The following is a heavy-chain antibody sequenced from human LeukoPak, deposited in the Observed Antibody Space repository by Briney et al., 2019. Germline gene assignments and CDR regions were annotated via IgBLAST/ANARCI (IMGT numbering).Heavy chain of an antibody. D-gene: IGHD3-22*01. CDR3: ARHGSDSSGYVRAFDI. V-gene: IGHV5-51*01. J-gene: IGHJ3*02. CDR1: VNSFTSRW. CDR2: IYPGDSDT. Sequence: GESLKISCQGSVNSFTSRWIGWVRQMPGKGLEWMGIIYPGDSDTRYSPSFQGQVTISADKSISTAYLQWSSLKASDTAMYYCARHGSDSSGYVRAFDIWGQGTMVTVSS.